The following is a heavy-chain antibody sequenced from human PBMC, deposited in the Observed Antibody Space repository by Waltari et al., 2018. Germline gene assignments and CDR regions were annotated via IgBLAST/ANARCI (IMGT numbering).Heavy chain of an antibody. D-gene: IGHD4-17*01. Sequence: QVQLVQSRAEVKKPGSSVKVSCEASVGTFSSYAISWVRLAPGHGLEWMGRIIPIFGPANYAQKFQGRVTITADKPTSTSYMELSSLRSEDTAVYYCARGALRILTVTTTDDAFDIWGQGTMVTVSS. CDR1: VGTFSSYA. CDR3: ARGALRILTVTTTDDAFDI. J-gene: IGHJ3*02. CDR2: IIPIFGPA. V-gene: IGHV1-69*08.